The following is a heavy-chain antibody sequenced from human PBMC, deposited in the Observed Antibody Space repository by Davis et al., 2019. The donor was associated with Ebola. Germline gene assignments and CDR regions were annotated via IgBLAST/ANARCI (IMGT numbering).Heavy chain of an antibody. V-gene: IGHV3-23*01. CDR3: ANLHRTAERSYMRQ. CDR1: GLTFSSSA. J-gene: IGHJ4*02. D-gene: IGHD5-18*01. Sequence: PGGSLRLSCAASGLTFSSSAMSWVRQAPGKGLEWVSAIEASGGNTYYTDSVKGRFTITRDNSKSTLYLQMNSLRAEDTAVYYCANLHRTAERSYMRQWGQGTLVTVSS. CDR2: IEASGGNT.